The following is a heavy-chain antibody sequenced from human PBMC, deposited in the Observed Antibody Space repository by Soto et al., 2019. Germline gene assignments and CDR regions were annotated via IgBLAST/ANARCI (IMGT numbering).Heavy chain of an antibody. V-gene: IGHV3-30*18. CDR1: GFTFSSYG. CDR2: ISYDGSNK. D-gene: IGHD1-26*01. J-gene: IGHJ4*02. Sequence: QVQLVESGGGVVQPGRSLRLSCAASGFTFSSYGMHWVRQAPGKGLEWVAVISYDGSNKYYADSVKSRFTISSDNSKNTLYLQMNSLRAEDTAVYYCAKDHVGATWYWVQGTLVTVSS. CDR3: AKDHVGATWY.